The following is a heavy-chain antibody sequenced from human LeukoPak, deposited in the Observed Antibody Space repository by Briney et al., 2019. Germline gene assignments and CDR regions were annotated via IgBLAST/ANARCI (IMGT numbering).Heavy chain of an antibody. CDR1: GFTFSSYG. D-gene: IGHD4-17*01. V-gene: IGHV3-30*02. CDR3: AKDWGRGTVTRDDFDY. Sequence: PGGSLRLSCAASGFTFSSYGMHWVRQAPGKGLEWVAFIRYDGSNKYYADSVKGRFTISRDNSKNTLYLQMNSLRAEDTAVYYCAKDWGRGTVTRDDFDYWGQGTLVTVSS. J-gene: IGHJ4*02. CDR2: IRYDGSNK.